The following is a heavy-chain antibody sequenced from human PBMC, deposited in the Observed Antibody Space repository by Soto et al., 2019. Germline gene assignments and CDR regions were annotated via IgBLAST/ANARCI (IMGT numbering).Heavy chain of an antibody. J-gene: IGHJ4*02. Sequence: GGSVRLSCAASGFTFSDYGMHWVRQAPGKGLEWVAFIWYDGGNKFYAESVKGRFTISRDNSKNTLYLQMNSLRAEDTAVYYCARDGDVNTGFRKDYWGQGTLVTVSS. CDR1: GFTFSDYG. D-gene: IGHD7-27*01. CDR3: ARDGDVNTGFRKDY. CDR2: IWYDGGNK. V-gene: IGHV3-33*01.